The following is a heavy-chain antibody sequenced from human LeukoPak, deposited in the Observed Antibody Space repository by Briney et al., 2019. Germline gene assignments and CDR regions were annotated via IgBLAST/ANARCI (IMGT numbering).Heavy chain of an antibody. V-gene: IGHV3-21*01. D-gene: IGHD2-15*01. J-gene: IGHJ4*02. CDR3: ASRHCSGGGCYFAGADPFDY. CDR1: GFTFSSYS. CDR2: ISSSSSYI. Sequence: NPGGSLRLSCAASGFTFSSYSMNWVRQAPGKGLEWVSSISSSSSYIYYADSVKGRFTISRDNAKNSLYLQMNSLRAEDTAVYYCASRHCSGGGCYFAGADPFDYWGQGTLVTVSS.